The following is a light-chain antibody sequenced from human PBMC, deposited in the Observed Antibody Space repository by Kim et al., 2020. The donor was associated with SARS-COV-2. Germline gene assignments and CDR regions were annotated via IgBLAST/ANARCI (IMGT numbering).Light chain of an antibody. V-gene: IGLV10-54*01. CDR3: SAWDSSLSAWV. Sequence: QTATLTCTGNSNNVGNEGAVWLQQHRGHPPKLLSYRNNNRPSGISERLSASRSGSTASLTITGLQPEDEADYYCSAWDSSLSAWVFGGGTQLTV. CDR2: RNN. CDR1: SNNVGNEG. J-gene: IGLJ3*02.